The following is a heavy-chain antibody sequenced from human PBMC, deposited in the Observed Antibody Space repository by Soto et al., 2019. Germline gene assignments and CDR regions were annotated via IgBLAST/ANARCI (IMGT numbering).Heavy chain of an antibody. V-gene: IGHV1-8*01. CDR2: MNPNSGNT. CDR1: GYTFTSYD. CDR3: ARGLRQWGVRRLDP. D-gene: IGHD6-19*01. Sequence: QVQLVQSGAEVRKPGASVKVSCKASGYTFTSYDINWVRQATGQGLEWMGWMNPNSGNTGYAQKFQGRVTMTRNTSISTAYMELSSLRSEDTAVYYCARGLRQWGVRRLDPWGQGTLVTVSS. J-gene: IGHJ5*02.